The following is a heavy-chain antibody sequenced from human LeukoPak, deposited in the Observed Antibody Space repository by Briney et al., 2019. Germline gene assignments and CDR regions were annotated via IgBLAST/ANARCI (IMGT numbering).Heavy chain of an antibody. CDR1: GFTFSSYA. V-gene: IGHV3-23*01. CDR3: ANEIRPNDY. CDR2: ISISGTKT. J-gene: IGHJ4*02. Sequence: HPGGTLRLSCAASGFTFSSYAMSWVRQAPGKGLEWVSAISISGTKTYYADSVKGRFTISRDNSKNTLYLQMNSLRVEDTAVYYCANEIRPNDYWGQGTLVTVSS.